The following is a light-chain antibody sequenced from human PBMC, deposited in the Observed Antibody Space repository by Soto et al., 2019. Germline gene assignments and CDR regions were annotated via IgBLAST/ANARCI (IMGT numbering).Light chain of an antibody. CDR2: GAS. CDR3: QQYSDLPLT. CDR1: QTVRTNY. V-gene: IGKV3-20*01. Sequence: EIVLTQSPGTLSLSPGERATLSCRASQTVRTNYLAWFQHKPGQAPRLLIYGASSRATGIPDRFSGSGSGTDFTLTINRLEPEDFAVYFCQQYSDLPLTFRGGTKVEIK. J-gene: IGKJ4*01.